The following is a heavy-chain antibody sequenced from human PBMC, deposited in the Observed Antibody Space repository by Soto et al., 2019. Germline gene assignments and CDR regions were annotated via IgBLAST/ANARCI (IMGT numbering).Heavy chain of an antibody. Sequence: ASVKVSCKAAGYTFINYDINWVRRATGQGLEWMGWMNPNSGNAGYAQKFHGRVMMTRNTSITTAYMELSGLTSEDSAVYYCARGPSGSSSGRWFDPWGQGTVVTVSS. J-gene: IGHJ5*02. CDR1: GYTFINYD. CDR3: ARGPSGSSSGRWFDP. D-gene: IGHD2-2*01. CDR2: MNPNSGNA. V-gene: IGHV1-8*01.